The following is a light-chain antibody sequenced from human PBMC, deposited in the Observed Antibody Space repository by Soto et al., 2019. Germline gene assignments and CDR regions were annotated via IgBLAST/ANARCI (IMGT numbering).Light chain of an antibody. V-gene: IGKV1-5*03. J-gene: IGKJ1*01. CDR3: QQYNSYSWT. CDR2: KAS. CDR1: QSISSW. Sequence: DIQMTQSPSTLSASVGDRVTITCRASQSISSWLAWYQQKPGKAPKLLIYKASSLESGVPSRFSGGGSGTEFTRTISSLQPDDFATYYCQQYNSYSWTFGQGTKVEI.